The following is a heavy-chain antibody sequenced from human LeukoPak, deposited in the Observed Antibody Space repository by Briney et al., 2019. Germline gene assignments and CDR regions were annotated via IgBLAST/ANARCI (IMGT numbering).Heavy chain of an antibody. CDR2: IKPDGSEK. J-gene: IGHJ3*02. Sequence: GGSLRLSCAASGFTFSSYWMSWVRQAPGKGLEWVANIKPDGSEKYYVDSVKGRFTISRDNAKKSLYLQMNTLRAEDTAVYYCARDSPSVYYRLGAFDIWGQGTMVTVSS. CDR3: ARDSPSVYYRLGAFDI. CDR1: GFTFSSYW. V-gene: IGHV3-7*01. D-gene: IGHD3-22*01.